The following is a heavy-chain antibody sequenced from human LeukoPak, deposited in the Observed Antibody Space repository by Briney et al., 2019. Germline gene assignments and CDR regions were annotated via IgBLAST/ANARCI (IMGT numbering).Heavy chain of an antibody. D-gene: IGHD3-9*01. CDR3: AVGDNILTGYYMDY. J-gene: IGHJ4*02. Sequence: GGSLRLSCAASGFTVSSNYMSRVRQAPGKGLEWVSVIYSGGSTYYADSVKGRFTISRDNSKNTLYLQMSSLRAEDTAVYYCAVGDNILTGYYMDYWGQGTLVTVCS. V-gene: IGHV3-66*01. CDR1: GFTVSSNY. CDR2: IYSGGST.